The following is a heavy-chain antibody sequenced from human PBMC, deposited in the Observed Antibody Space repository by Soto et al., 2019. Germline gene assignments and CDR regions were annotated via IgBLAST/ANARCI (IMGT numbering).Heavy chain of an antibody. V-gene: IGHV5-51*01. CDR2: IYPGDSDT. CDR3: ARIVSTYYDILTGSDY. J-gene: IGHJ4*02. Sequence: PGESLKISCKGSGYSFTSYWIGWVRQMPGKGLEWMGIIYPGDSDTRYSPSFQGQVTISADKSISTAYLQWSSLKASDTAMYYCARIVSTYYDILTGSDYWGQGTLVTVSS. D-gene: IGHD3-9*01. CDR1: GYSFTSYW.